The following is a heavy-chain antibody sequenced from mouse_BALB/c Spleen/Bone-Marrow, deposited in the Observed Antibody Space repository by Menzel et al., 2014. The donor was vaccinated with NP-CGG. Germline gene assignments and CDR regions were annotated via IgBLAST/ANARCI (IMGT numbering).Heavy chain of an antibody. V-gene: IGHV1-82*01. J-gene: IGHJ2*01. D-gene: IGHD2-1*01. CDR1: GYAFSSSW. Sequence: VQLQQSGPELVKPGASVKISCKASGYAFSSSWMNWVKQRPGQGLEWIGRIYPGDGDTNYNGKFKGKATLTADKSSSTAYMQLSSLTSVDSAVYFCARGGNYRFDCWGQGTTLTVSS. CDR2: IYPGDGDT. CDR3: ARGGNYRFDC.